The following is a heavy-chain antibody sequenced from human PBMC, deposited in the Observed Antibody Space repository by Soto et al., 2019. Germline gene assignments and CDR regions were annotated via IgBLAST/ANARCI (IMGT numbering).Heavy chain of an antibody. D-gene: IGHD2-15*01. CDR3: ARVKARDIVVVVAAGGAFDI. CDR1: GFTFSSYA. Sequence: QVQLVESGGGVVQPGRSLRLSCAASGFTFSSYAMHWVRQAPGKGLEWVAVISYDGSNKYYADSVEGRFTISRDNSKNTLYLQMNSLRAEDTAVYYCARVKARDIVVVVAAGGAFDIWGQGTMVTVSS. J-gene: IGHJ3*02. CDR2: ISYDGSNK. V-gene: IGHV3-30-3*01.